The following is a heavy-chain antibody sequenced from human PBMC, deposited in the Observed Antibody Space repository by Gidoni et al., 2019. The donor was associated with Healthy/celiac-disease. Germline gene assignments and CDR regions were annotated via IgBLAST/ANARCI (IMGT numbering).Heavy chain of an antibody. V-gene: IGHV2-5*02. CDR1: GFSLSTTGVG. D-gene: IGHD3-10*01. J-gene: IGHJ4*02. CDR3: AHKDRYGSGSYFDFDY. CDR2: IYWDDDK. Sequence: QITLKESGPTLVKPTQTLTLTCTFSGFSLSTTGVGVGWIRQPPGKALEWLALIYWDDDKRYSPSLKSRLTITKDTSKNQVVLTMTNMDPVDTATYYCAHKDRYGSGSYFDFDYWGQGTLVTVSS.